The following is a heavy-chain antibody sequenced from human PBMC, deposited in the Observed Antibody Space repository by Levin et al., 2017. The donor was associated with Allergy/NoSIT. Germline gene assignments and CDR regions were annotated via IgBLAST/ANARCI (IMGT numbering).Heavy chain of an antibody. CDR3: ARGGVPAGYRWSHYYYYYMDV. Sequence: PSETLSLTCAVYGGSFSGYYWSWIRQPPGKGLEWIGEINHSGSTNYNPSLKSRVTISVDTSKNQFSLKLSSVTAADTAVYYCARGGVPAGYRWSHYYYYYMDVWGKGTTVTVSS. J-gene: IGHJ6*03. CDR2: INHSGST. CDR1: GGSFSGYY. V-gene: IGHV4-34*01. D-gene: IGHD2-2*01.